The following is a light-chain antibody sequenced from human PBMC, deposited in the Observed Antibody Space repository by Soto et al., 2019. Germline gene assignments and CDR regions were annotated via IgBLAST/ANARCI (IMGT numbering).Light chain of an antibody. CDR2: EGS. V-gene: IGLV2-23*01. CDR3: CSYAGSSPL. J-gene: IGLJ2*01. CDR1: SSDVGSYNL. Sequence: QPVLTQPASVSGSPGQSITISCTGTSSDVGSYNLVSWYQQHPGKAPKLMIYEGSKRPSGVSNRFSGSKSGNTASLTISGLQAEDEADYYCCSYAGSSPLFGGGTKVTVL.